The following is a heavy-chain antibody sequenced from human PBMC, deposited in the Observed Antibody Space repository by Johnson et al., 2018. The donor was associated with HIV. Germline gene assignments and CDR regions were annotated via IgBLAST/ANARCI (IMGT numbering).Heavy chain of an antibody. CDR2: IYSGGST. CDR1: GVTVSNNY. Sequence: VQLVESGGGLVQRGGSLRLSCVASGVTVSNNYMIWVRQAPGKGLEWVSVIYSGGSTTYADSVKGRFIISRDNAKNSLYLQMNSLRDEDTAFYYCARVNSAAAFDIWGQGTMVTVSS. J-gene: IGHJ3*02. CDR3: ARVNSAAAFDI. D-gene: IGHD1-1*01. V-gene: IGHV3-66*01.